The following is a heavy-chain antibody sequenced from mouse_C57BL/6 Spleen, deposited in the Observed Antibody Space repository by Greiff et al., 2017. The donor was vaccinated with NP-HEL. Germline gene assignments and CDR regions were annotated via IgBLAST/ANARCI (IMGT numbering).Heavy chain of an antibody. J-gene: IGHJ2*01. CDR3: ARNGNYFDY. D-gene: IGHD2-1*01. CDR2: INYDGSST. Sequence: EVHLVESEGGLVQPGSSMKLSCTASGFTFSDYYMAWVRQVPEKGLEWVANINYDGSSTYYLDSLKSRFLISRDNAKNILYLQMSSLKSEDTSTYYCARNGNYFDYWGQGTTLTVSS. V-gene: IGHV5-16*01. CDR1: GFTFSDYY.